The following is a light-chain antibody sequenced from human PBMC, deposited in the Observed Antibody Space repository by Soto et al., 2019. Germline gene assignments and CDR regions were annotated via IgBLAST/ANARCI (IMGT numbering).Light chain of an antibody. CDR3: SSYTSSFTRV. V-gene: IGLV2-14*03. Sequence: QSVLAQPASVSGSPGQSIAISCTGTSSDIGAYDYVSWYQQFPDKPPKLIIYEVSHRPSGVSDRFSGSKSVNTATLTISRLQAEDVADYYCSSYTSSFTRVFGSGTRFTGL. J-gene: IGLJ1*01. CDR2: EVS. CDR1: SSDIGAYDY.